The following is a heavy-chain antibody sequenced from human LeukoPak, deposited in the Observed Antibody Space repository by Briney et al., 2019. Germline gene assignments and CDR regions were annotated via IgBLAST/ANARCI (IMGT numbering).Heavy chain of an antibody. Sequence: GGSLRLSCAASGFTFSSYWMSWVRQAPGKGLEWVANIKQDGSEKYYVDSVKGRFTISRDNAKNSLYLQMNSLRAEDTTVYYCARWVGQWLVKKSFDYWGQGTLVTVSS. J-gene: IGHJ4*02. D-gene: IGHD6-19*01. V-gene: IGHV3-7*01. CDR1: GFTFSSYW. CDR2: IKQDGSEK. CDR3: ARWVGQWLVKKSFDY.